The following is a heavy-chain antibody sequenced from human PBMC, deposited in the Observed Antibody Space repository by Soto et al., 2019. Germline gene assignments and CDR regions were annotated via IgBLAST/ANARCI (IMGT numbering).Heavy chain of an antibody. CDR1: GFTFSSYA. V-gene: IGHV3-23*01. CDR2: ISGSGGST. J-gene: IGHJ3*02. D-gene: IGHD3-22*01. Sequence: EVQLLESGGGLVQPGGSLRLSCAASGFTFSSYAMSWVRQAPGKGLEWVSAISGSGGSTYYADSVKGRFTISRDNSKNTLYLQMNSLRAEDTAVYYCAKLVERYDSSGYSRLGRPIDIWGQGTMVTVSS. CDR3: AKLVERYDSSGYSRLGRPIDI.